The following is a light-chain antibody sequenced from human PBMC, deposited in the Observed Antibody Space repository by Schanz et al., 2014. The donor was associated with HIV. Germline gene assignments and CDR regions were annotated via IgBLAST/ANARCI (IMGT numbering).Light chain of an antibody. Sequence: IQLNQSPSSLSASVGDRVTITCRASQGISSYLALYQQKPGKAPKVLIYAASTLQSGVPSRFSGSGSGTYFTLTIRSLQPEDFAVYYCQQYDNWPLTFGGGTKVEIK. CDR2: AAS. CDR1: QGISSY. CDR3: QQYDNWPLT. J-gene: IGKJ4*01. V-gene: IGKV1-9*01.